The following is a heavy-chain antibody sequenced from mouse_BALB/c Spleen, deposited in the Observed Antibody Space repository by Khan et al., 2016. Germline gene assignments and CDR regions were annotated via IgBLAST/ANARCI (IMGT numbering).Heavy chain of an antibody. V-gene: IGHV9-3-1*01. Sequence: QIQLVQSGPELKRPGKTVKISCKASGYTFTNYGINWVKQAPGKGLKWMGWLNTYSGESTYADDFKGRFAFSLETSANTAYLQINNLKNEDTATYFCKRYRDYYGSSRYFDVWGAGTTVTVSS. D-gene: IGHD1-1*01. CDR1: GYTFTNYG. CDR3: KRYRDYYGSSRYFDV. CDR2: LNTYSGES. J-gene: IGHJ1*01.